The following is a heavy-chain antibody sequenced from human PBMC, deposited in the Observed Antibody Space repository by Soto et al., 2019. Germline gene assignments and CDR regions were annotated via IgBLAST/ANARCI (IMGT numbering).Heavy chain of an antibody. CDR2: ISGSGRST. D-gene: IGHD1-1*01. CDR3: AKETTRFAVPPALDY. V-gene: IGHV3-23*01. Sequence: EVQLLESGGGSVQPGGSLRLSCSASGFTFSNYAMSWVRQAPGKGLEWVASISGSGRSTNYADSVKGRFTISRDNSKNTLSLQMNSLRLEDTAVYYCAKETTRFAVPPALDYWGQGTLVTVS. J-gene: IGHJ4*02. CDR1: GFTFSNYA.